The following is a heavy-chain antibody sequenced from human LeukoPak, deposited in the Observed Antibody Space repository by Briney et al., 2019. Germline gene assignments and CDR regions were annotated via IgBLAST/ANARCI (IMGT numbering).Heavy chain of an antibody. V-gene: IGHV4-34*01. J-gene: IGHJ4*02. CDR2: INHSGST. CDR1: GVASSGNY. D-gene: IGHD6-19*01. CDR3: ARETVAGTFDY. Sequence: PSETLSPTCGVYGVASSGNYWSWIRQSPGRGLEWIGEINHSGSTNYNPSLKSRVTISVDTSKNQFSLKLSSVTAADTAVYYCARETVAGTFDYWGQGTLVTVSS.